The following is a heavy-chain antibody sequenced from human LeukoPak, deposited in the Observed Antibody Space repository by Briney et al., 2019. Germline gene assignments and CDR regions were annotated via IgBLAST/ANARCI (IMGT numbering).Heavy chain of an antibody. V-gene: IGHV1-18*01. J-gene: IGHJ4*02. CDR3: ARLSYSNYDAFLDY. CDR2: ISCYNGNT. Sequence: ASVKVSCKASGYTFTSYGISWVRQAPGEGLEWMGWISCYNGNTNYAQKLQGRVTMTTDTSTSTAYMELRSLRSDDTAVYYCARLSYSNYDAFLDYWGQGTLVTVSS. D-gene: IGHD4-11*01. CDR1: GYTFTSYG.